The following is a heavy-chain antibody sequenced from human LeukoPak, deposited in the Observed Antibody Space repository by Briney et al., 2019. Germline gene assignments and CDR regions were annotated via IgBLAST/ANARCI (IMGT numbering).Heavy chain of an antibody. CDR1: GGSVSTSSYY. D-gene: IGHD2-15*01. CDR2: IYSSGYT. J-gene: IGHJ4*02. Sequence: PSETLSLTCTVSGGSVSTSSYYWGWIRQPPGKGLEWIGRIYSSGYTYYNPSLKSRATISVDTSKSQFSLKLTSVTAADTAVYYCAGSDLTQDYWDYWGQGTLVTVSS. CDR3: AGSDLTQDYWDY. V-gene: IGHV4-39*07.